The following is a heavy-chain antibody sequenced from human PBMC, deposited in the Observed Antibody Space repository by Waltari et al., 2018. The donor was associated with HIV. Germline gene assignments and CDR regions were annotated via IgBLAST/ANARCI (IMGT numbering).Heavy chain of an antibody. V-gene: IGHV3-64D*06. CDR3: VKDQLGGRGY. Sequence: EVQLVESGGGLVQPGGSLRLSCSASGFTFSSYAMHWVRQAPGKGLEYVSAYSSNGGSTYYADSGKGRFTISRDNSKNTLYLQMSSLRAEDTAVYYCVKDQLGGRGYWGQGTLVTVSS. D-gene: IGHD1-26*01. CDR2: YSSNGGST. CDR1: GFTFSSYA. J-gene: IGHJ4*02.